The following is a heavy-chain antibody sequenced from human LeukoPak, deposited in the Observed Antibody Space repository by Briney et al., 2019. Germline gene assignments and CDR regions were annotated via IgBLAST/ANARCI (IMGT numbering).Heavy chain of an antibody. CDR2: ISPYNGHT. V-gene: IGHV1-18*01. Sequence: ASVKVSCTASGYTFTTYGISWVRQAPGQGLEWMGWISPYNGHTNYAQKLQGRVTMTTDASTTTAYMELRSLRSDDTAVYYCVRDGHRLYDYYYYYMDVWGKGTTVTVSS. J-gene: IGHJ6*03. D-gene: IGHD2-2*02. CDR3: VRDGHRLYDYYYYYMDV. CDR1: GYTFTTYG.